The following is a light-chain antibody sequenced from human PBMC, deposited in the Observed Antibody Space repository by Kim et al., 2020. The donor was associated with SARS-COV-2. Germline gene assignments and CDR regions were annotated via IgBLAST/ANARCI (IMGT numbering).Light chain of an antibody. CDR1: QSISSW. Sequence: DIQMTQSPSTLSASVGDRVTITCRASQSISSWLAWYQQKPGKAPKLLIYKASSLESGVPSRFSGSGSGTEFTLTISSLQPDDFATHYCQQYNSSPWTFGQWTKVDIK. V-gene: IGKV1-5*03. CDR3: QQYNSSPWT. CDR2: KAS. J-gene: IGKJ1*01.